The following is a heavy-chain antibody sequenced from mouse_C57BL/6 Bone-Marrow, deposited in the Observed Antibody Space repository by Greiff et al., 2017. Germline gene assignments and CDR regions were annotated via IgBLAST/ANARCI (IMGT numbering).Heavy chain of an antibody. CDR2: IDPEDGDT. Sequence: SGAELVRPGASVKLSCTASGFNIKDYYMHWVKQRPEQGLEWIGRIDPEDGDTEYAPKFQGKATMTADTSSNTAYLQLSSLTSEDTAVYYCTTYLIYYYGSSYEDYAMDYWGQGTSVTVSS. CDR1: GFNIKDYY. J-gene: IGHJ4*01. CDR3: TTYLIYYYGSSYEDYAMDY. V-gene: IGHV14-1*01. D-gene: IGHD1-1*01.